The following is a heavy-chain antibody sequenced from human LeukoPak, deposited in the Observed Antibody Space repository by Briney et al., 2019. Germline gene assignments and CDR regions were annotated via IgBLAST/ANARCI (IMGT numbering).Heavy chain of an antibody. CDR3: ATGRNGVVPAPILGVGHWAYYYAMDV. J-gene: IGHJ6*04. Sequence: SETLSLTCAVYGGSFSGYDWSWIRQPPGKGLEWIGDINHSGSNNYNPSLKSRVTISIDTSKNQFSLKLSSVTAADTAVYYCATGRNGVVPAPILGVGHWAYYYAMDVWGKGTTVTVSA. D-gene: IGHD2-2*02. CDR1: GGSFSGYD. V-gene: IGHV4-34*01. CDR2: INHSGSN.